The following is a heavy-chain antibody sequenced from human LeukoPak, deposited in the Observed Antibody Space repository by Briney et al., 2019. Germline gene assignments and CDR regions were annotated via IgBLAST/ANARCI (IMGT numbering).Heavy chain of an antibody. Sequence: GESLKISCKGSGYSFTSYWIGWVRQMPGKGLEWMGIIYPGDSDARYSPSFQGQVTISADKSISTAYLQWSSLKASDTAMYYCARQDVLTYYYDSSGSAANVFDIWGQGTMVTVSS. D-gene: IGHD3-22*01. CDR3: ARQDVLTYYYDSSGSAANVFDI. CDR1: GYSFTSYW. CDR2: IYPGDSDA. V-gene: IGHV5-51*01. J-gene: IGHJ3*02.